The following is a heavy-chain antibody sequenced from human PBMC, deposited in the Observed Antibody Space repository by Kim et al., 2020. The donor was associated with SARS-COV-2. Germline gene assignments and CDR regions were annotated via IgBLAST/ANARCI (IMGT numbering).Heavy chain of an antibody. CDR3: ERDPSYGDYEYYYYGMDV. CDR1: GYTFTSYA. D-gene: IGHD4-17*01. CDR2: INTNTGNP. Sequence: ASVKVSCKASGYTFTSYAMNWVRQAPGQGLDWMGCINTNTGNPTYAQGFTGRFFFSLDTSVSTAYLQISSRKAEDTAVYYCERDPSYGDYEYYYYGMDVWGQGTTVTVSS. V-gene: IGHV7-4-1*02. J-gene: IGHJ6*01.